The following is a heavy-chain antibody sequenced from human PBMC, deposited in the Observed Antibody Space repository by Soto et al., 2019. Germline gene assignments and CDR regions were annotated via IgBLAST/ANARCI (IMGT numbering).Heavy chain of an antibody. CDR3: ARVLGRPGSRFDP. CDR2: ISYDGSNK. CDR1: GFTFSSYA. D-gene: IGHD2-15*01. Sequence: GGSLRLSXAASGFTFSSYAMHWVRQAPGKGLEWVAVISYDGSNKYYADSVKGRFTISRDNSKNTLYLQMNSLRAEDTAVYYCARVLGRPGSRFDPWGQGTLVTAPQ. V-gene: IGHV3-30-3*01. J-gene: IGHJ5*02.